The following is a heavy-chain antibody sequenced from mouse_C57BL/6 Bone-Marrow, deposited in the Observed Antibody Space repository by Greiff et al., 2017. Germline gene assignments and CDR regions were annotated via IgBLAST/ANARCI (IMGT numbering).Heavy chain of an antibody. J-gene: IGHJ4*01. CDR3: VEEAPLGGGVAMDY. CDR1: GFTFNTYA. Sequence: VQLKESGGGLVQPKGSLKLSCAASGFTFNTYAMHWVRQAPGTGLEWVARIRSKSSNYATYYADSVKDRFTISRDDSQSMLYLQKNHLNTEDTDVYYGVEEAPLGGGVAMDYWGQGTSVTVSS. V-gene: IGHV10-3*01. CDR2: IRSKSSNYAT. D-gene: IGHD4-1*01.